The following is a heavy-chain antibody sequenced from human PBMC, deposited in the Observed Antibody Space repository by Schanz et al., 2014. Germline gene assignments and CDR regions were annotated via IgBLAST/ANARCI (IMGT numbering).Heavy chain of an antibody. CDR2: IGNGGVTI. CDR3: ARPALWFGDNCFDP. CDR1: GFPFSDYF. Sequence: VQLLESGGALVQPGGSLRLSCAASGFPFSDYFMAWIRQPPGRGLEWVSYIGNGGVTIYYADSVKGRFTISRDNSKNTLYLQMNSLRAEDTAVYYCARPALWFGDNCFDPWGQGTLVTVSS. V-gene: IGHV3-11*04. D-gene: IGHD3-10*01. J-gene: IGHJ5*02.